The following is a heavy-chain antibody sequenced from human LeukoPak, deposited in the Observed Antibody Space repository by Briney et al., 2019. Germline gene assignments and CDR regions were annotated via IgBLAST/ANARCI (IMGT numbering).Heavy chain of an antibody. CDR1: GYTFTSYG. D-gene: IGHD6-13*01. V-gene: IGHV1-18*01. Sequence: ASVKVSCKASGYTFTSYGISWVRQAPGQGLEWMGWISAYNGNTNYAQKLQGRVTMTTDTSTSTAYMELRSLRSDDTAVYYCAKGRGPRDSSSWSSPGYFDYWGQGTLVTVSS. CDR2: ISAYNGNT. CDR3: AKGRGPRDSSSWSSPGYFDY. J-gene: IGHJ4*02.